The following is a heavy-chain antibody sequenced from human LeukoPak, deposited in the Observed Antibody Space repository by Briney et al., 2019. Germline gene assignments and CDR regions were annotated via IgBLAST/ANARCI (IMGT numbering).Heavy chain of an antibody. V-gene: IGHV3-66*02. CDR3: ARSQGIHVWSGSHYGFDF. J-gene: IGHJ4*02. D-gene: IGHD3-3*02. CDR1: GFTVSSQY. Sequence: PGGSLRLSCAASGFTVSSQYMSWVRQAPGKGLEWVSVIYSDGNTYYADSVKGRFTISRDNSKNTLYLQMNSLRSEDTAVYYCARSQGIHVWSGSHYGFDFWGQGTLVTVSS. CDR2: IYSDGNT.